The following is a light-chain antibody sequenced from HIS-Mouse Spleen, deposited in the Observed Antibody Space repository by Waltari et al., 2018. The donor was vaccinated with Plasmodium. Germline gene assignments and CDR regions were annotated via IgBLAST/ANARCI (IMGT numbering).Light chain of an antibody. CDR1: QSVSSN. J-gene: IGKJ3*01. Sequence: EIVMTQSPATLSVSPGDRATLSCRASQSVSSNLAWYQQKPGQAPRLLISGASTRATGIPARFSGSGSGTEFTLTISSLQSEDFAVYYCQQYNNWSFTFGPGTKVDIK. V-gene: IGKV3-15*01. CDR2: GAS. CDR3: QQYNNWSFT.